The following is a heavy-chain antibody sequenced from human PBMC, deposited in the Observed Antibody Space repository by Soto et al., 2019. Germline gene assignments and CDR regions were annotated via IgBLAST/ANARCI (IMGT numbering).Heavy chain of an antibody. V-gene: IGHV1-2*04. CDR1: GYTFTGYY. Sequence: ASVKVSCKASGYTFTGYYMHWVRQAPGQGLEWMGWINPNSGGTNYAQKFQGWVTMTRDTSISTAYLELSRLRSDDTAVYYCARGAKNTIFVVDNLFDPWGQGTLVTVSS. J-gene: IGHJ5*02. CDR2: INPNSGGT. D-gene: IGHD3-3*01. CDR3: ARGAKNTIFVVDNLFDP.